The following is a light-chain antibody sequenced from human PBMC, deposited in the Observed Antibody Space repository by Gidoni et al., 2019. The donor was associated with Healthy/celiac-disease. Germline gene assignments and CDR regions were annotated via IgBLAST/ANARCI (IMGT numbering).Light chain of an antibody. J-gene: IGKJ2*02. CDR2: AAS. Sequence: DIQMTQSPSSLSASVGDRVTITCRASQSISSYLNWYQQKPGKAPKLLIYAASSLQSGVPSRFSGSGSGTDFTLTSSSLQPEDFATYYCQQSYSTPSTFGQGTQLEIK. CDR3: QQSYSTPST. V-gene: IGKV1-39*01. CDR1: QSISSY.